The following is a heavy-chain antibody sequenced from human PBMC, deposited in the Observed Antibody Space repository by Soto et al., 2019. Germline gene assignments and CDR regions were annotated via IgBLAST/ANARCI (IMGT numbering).Heavy chain of an antibody. Sequence: ASVKVSCKASGYTFTSYGISWVRQAPGQGLEWVGWISAYNGNTNYAQKLQGRVTMTTDTSTSTAYMELRSLRSDDTAVYYCARDHRYYDSSDYSWFDPRGQRTPVTVSS. CDR2: ISAYNGNT. V-gene: IGHV1-18*01. D-gene: IGHD3-22*01. CDR1: GYTFTSYG. J-gene: IGHJ5*02. CDR3: ARDHRYYDSSDYSWFDP.